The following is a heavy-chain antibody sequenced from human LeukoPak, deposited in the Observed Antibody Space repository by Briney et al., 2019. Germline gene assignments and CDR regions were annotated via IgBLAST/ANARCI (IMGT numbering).Heavy chain of an antibody. CDR1: GGTFSSYA. Sequence: SVKVSCKASGGTFSSYAISWVRQALGQGLEWMGGIIPIFGTANYAQKFQGRVTITADESTSTAYMELSSLRSEDTAVYYCARLVGATTRSDAFDIWGQGTMVTVSS. CDR2: IIPIFGTA. D-gene: IGHD1-26*01. CDR3: ARLVGATTRSDAFDI. V-gene: IGHV1-69*01. J-gene: IGHJ3*02.